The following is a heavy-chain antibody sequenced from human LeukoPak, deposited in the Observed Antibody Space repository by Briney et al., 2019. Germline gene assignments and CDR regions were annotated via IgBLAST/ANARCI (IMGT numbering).Heavy chain of an antibody. CDR3: TAGTGYSDHDY. CDR2: IKSKTNDETT. D-gene: IGHD5-12*01. V-gene: IGHV3-15*01. J-gene: IGHJ4*02. Sequence: GGSLRLSCAASGINFNNGWMSWVRQAPGKGLEWVGRIKSKTNDETTDYAAPVKGRFTISRDDSKNTLYLQMNSLKTEGTAVYYCTAGTGYSDHDYWGQGTLVTVSS. CDR1: GINFNNGW.